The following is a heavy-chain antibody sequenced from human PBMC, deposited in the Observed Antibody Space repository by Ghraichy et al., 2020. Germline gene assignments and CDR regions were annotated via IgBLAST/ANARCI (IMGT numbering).Heavy chain of an antibody. CDR3: ARVQVDVTRELFDY. CDR2: INPSGGST. D-gene: IGHD4-23*01. J-gene: IGHJ4*02. Sequence: ASVKVSCKASGYTFTRYYMHWVRQAPGQGLEWMAIINPSGGSTTYAQKFQGRVTVTRDTSTSTVYMELTSLTSEDTAVYFCARVQVDVTRELFDYWGQGTLVIVSS. V-gene: IGHV1-46*01. CDR1: GYTFTRYY.